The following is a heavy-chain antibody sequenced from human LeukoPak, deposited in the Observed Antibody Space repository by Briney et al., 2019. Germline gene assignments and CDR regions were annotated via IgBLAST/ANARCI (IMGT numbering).Heavy chain of an antibody. D-gene: IGHD2-15*01. Sequence: ASVKVSCKASGYTFSSYGISWVRQAPGQGLEWMGWISTYNGNTNYAQKLQGRVTMTTDTSTSTAYMELRSLRSDDTAVYYCARDVAGIGVMGYDAAVVAAGDYWGQGTLVIVSS. CDR1: GYTFSSYG. CDR2: ISTYNGNT. CDR3: ARDVAGIGVMGYDAAVVAAGDY. V-gene: IGHV1-18*01. J-gene: IGHJ4*02.